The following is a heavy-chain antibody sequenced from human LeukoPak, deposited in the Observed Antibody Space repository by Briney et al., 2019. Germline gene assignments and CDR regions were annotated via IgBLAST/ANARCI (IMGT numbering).Heavy chain of an antibody. J-gene: IGHJ4*02. CDR2: IYSGGST. CDR1: GFTVSSNY. Sequence: PGGSLRLSCAASGFTVSSNYMSWVRQAPGKGLEWVSVIYSGGSTYYADSVKGRFTISRDNSKNTLYLQMNSLRAEDTAVYYCARASRGWLQFDYWGQGTLVTVSS. V-gene: IGHV3-53*01. D-gene: IGHD5-24*01. CDR3: ARASRGWLQFDY.